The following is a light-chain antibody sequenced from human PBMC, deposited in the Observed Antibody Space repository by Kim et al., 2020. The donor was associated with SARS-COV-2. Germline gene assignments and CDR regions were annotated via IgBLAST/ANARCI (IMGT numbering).Light chain of an antibody. CDR3: QQRSASPWT. Sequence: EVVLTQSPATLSLSPGERAILSCRASQSVTTFLAWYQQKPGQAPRLLIYNASYRATGIPARFTGGGYGTDFSLTISSLEPDDFGVYYCQQRSASPWTFGQGTKVDIK. V-gene: IGKV3-11*01. CDR2: NAS. CDR1: QSVTTF. J-gene: IGKJ1*01.